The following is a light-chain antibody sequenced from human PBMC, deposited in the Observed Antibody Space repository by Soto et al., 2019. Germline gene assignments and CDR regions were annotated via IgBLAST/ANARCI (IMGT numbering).Light chain of an antibody. V-gene: IGKV1-33*01. CDR2: DAS. CDR1: RDISNF. Sequence: DIQMTQSPSSLSASVGDRVTVTCLARRDISNFLNWYQQKPGKAPKLLIYDASILETGVPSRFSGSGSGTHFTFTISSLQPEDIATYYCQQYDSLPYTFGQGTKLEIK. CDR3: QQYDSLPYT. J-gene: IGKJ2*01.